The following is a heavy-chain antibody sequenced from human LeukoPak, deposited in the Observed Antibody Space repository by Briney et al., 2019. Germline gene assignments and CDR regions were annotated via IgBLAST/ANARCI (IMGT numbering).Heavy chain of an antibody. CDR1: AFILNAYN. J-gene: IGHJ4*02. Sequence: GGSLRLSCAASAFILNAYNMNWVRQAPGKGLEWVSSISYTGTYIYYADSVKGRFTISRDNAQNSLYLQMNSLRAEDTAIYYCVRDRGTYRPIDYWGQGTLVTVSS. D-gene: IGHD1-26*01. CDR3: VRDRGTYRPIDY. CDR2: ISYTGTYI. V-gene: IGHV3-21*04.